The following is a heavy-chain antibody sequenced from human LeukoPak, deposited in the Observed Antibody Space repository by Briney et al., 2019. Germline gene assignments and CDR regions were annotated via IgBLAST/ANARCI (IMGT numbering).Heavy chain of an antibody. V-gene: IGHV5-51*01. CDR1: GSSFTSYW. CDR3: ARHDFERVYYGMDV. D-gene: IGHD3-9*01. CDR2: LYPGDSDT. J-gene: IGHJ6*02. Sequence: GETLQISCQSSGSSFTSYWIGWVRQMPGKGLEWMGILYPGDSDTRYSPSFQGQVTISADKSISTAYLQWSSLKASDTAMYYCARHDFERVYYGMDVWGQGTTVTVSS.